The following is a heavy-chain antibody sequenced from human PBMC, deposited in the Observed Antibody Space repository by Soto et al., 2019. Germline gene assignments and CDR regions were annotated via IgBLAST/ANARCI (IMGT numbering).Heavy chain of an antibody. CDR2: IIPICGTA. Sequence: QLQLVQSGAEVKRPGSSVKVSCKASGGTFSSYAISWVRQAPGQGLEWMGGIIPICGTANYAQKFQGRVNPYFGTAKHPKKFQGRVQNYRDESHRHAQQEVGRPGSEDPGGYYWARDPGGGGYYYYGMDVWGQGTTVTVSS. J-gene: IGHJ6*02. V-gene: IGHV1-69*05. D-gene: IGHD3-10*01. CDR3: QQEVGRPGSEDPGGYYWARDPGGGGYYYYGMDV. CDR1: GGTFSSYA.